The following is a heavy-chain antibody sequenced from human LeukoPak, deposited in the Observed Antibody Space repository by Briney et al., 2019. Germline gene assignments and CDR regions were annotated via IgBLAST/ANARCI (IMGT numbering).Heavy chain of an antibody. CDR1: GGSLSSYY. J-gene: IGHJ3*01. D-gene: IGHD1/OR15-1a*01. CDR2: IYYSGNT. V-gene: IGHV4-59*01. CDR3: ARNKPLGPFAF. Sequence: SSETLSLTCTVSGGSLSSYYWSWIRQPPGKGLEWIGYIYYSGNTYYNPSLKSRVTISVDTSENQFSLKLNSVTAADTAVYYCARNKPLGPFAFWGQGTMVTVSS.